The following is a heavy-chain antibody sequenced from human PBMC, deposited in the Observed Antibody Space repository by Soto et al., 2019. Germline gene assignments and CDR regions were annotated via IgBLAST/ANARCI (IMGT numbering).Heavy chain of an antibody. J-gene: IGHJ4*02. CDR2: VSFSGST. D-gene: IGHD3-22*01. V-gene: IGHV4-59*01. Sequence: QVQLQESGPGLVKPSETLSLTCTVSGDSIGSYYWNWIRQSPGKELEWIGYVSFSGSTSYNPSLNSRVSLSVXXSXNXXSLTLRAVTAADTAVYYCARSREMYYYDSRGYYAHWGQGTLVTVSS. CDR1: GDSIGSYY. CDR3: ARSREMYYYDSRGYYAH.